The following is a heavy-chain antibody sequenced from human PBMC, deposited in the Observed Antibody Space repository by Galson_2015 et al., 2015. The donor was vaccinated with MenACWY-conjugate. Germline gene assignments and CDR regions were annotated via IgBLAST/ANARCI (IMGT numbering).Heavy chain of an antibody. V-gene: IGHV1-69*06. CDR3: ARAFRRDGFLQDY. CDR2: IIPIFGTA. D-gene: IGHD5-24*01. Sequence: SCKASGGTFSSYAISWVRQAPGQGLEWMGGIIPIFGTANYAQKFQGRVTITADKSTSTAYMELSSLRSEDTAVYYCARAFRRDGFLQDYWGQGTLVTVSS. CDR1: GGTFSSYA. J-gene: IGHJ4*02.